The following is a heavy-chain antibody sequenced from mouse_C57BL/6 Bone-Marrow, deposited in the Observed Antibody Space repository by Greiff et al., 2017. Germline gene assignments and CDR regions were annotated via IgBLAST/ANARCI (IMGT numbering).Heavy chain of an antibody. CDR2: IHPNSGST. CDR3: ANTVVARYAIDY. V-gene: IGHV1-64*01. Sequence: QVQLQQPGAELVKPGASVKLSCKASGYTFTSYWMHWVKQRPGQGLEWIGMIHPNSGSTNYNEKFKSKATLTVDKSSSTAYMQLSSLTSEDSAVYYCANTVVARYAIDYWGQGTSVTVSS. CDR1: GYTFTSYW. D-gene: IGHD1-1*01. J-gene: IGHJ4*01.